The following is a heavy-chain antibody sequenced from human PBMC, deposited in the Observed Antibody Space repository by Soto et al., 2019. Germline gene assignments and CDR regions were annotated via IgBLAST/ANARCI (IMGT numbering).Heavy chain of an antibody. Sequence: EVQLVESGGCLVKPGGSLRLSCAASGFTFSSYSMNWVRQAPGKGLEWVSSISSSSSYIYYADSVKGRFTISRDNAKNSLYLQMNSLRAEDTAVYYCARGGQVYYDFWSGYYAGYFDLWGRGTLVTVSS. D-gene: IGHD3-3*01. J-gene: IGHJ2*01. CDR2: ISSSSSYI. V-gene: IGHV3-21*01. CDR3: ARGGQVYYDFWSGYYAGYFDL. CDR1: GFTFSSYS.